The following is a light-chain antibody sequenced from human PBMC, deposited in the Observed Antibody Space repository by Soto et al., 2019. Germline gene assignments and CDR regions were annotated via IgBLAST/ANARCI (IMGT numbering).Light chain of an antibody. V-gene: IGKV3-11*01. CDR2: DAS. CDR1: QRISTY. Sequence: EIVLTQSPATLSLSPGERATLSCRASQRISTYLAWYQQKPGQAPRLFIYDASNRATGIPARFSGSGSGTDFTLTISSLEPEDFAVYCCQQRSEWPITFGQGTRLEIK. CDR3: QQRSEWPIT. J-gene: IGKJ5*01.